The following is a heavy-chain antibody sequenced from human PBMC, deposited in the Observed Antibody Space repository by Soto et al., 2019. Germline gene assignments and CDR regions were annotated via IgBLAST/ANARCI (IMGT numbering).Heavy chain of an antibody. CDR1: GFTFSTCT. D-gene: IGHD2-15*01. CDR2: ISPSTSHI. J-gene: IGHJ6*02. Sequence: VHLVESGGGLVKPGGSLRLSCAVSGFTFSTCTMNWVRQAPGKGLERVSSISPSTSHIYYADSVKGRFTISRDNAKNSLFLQMNSLRAEDTAVYYCSGCSGGACHQNYGMDVWGQGTTVTVSS. CDR3: SGCSGGACHQNYGMDV. V-gene: IGHV3-21*01.